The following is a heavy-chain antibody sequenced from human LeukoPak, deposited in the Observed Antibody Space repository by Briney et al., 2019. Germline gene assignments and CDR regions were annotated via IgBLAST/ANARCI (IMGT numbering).Heavy chain of an antibody. D-gene: IGHD3-22*01. CDR3: ARPYDTRGYFPDY. V-gene: IGHV3-21*01. CDR1: GFTFSSYA. Sequence: PGGSPRLSCAASGFTFSSYAMNWVRQAPGKGLEWVSSISRGSDHIFYADSMKGRFTISRDNAKNSLYLQMNSLGAEDTAVYYCARPYDTRGYFPDYWGQGTLVTVSS. J-gene: IGHJ4*02. CDR2: ISRGSDHI.